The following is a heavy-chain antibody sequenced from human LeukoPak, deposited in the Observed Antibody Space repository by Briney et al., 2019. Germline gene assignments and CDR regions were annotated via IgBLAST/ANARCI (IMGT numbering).Heavy chain of an antibody. CDR2: INPSGGST. D-gene: IGHD3-16*01. V-gene: IGHV1-46*01. CDR1: GYTFTSYY. Sequence: ASVKVSCKASGYTFTSYYMHWVRQAAGQGLEWMGIINPSGGSTSYAQKFQGRVTMTRDTSTSTVYMELSSLRSEDTAVYYCARTPGGTYLFGYWGQGTLVTVSS. CDR3: ARTPGGTYLFGY. J-gene: IGHJ4*02.